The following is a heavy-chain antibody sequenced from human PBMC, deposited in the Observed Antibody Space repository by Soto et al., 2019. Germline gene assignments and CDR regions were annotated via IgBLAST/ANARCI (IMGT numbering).Heavy chain of an antibody. CDR1: GFTFSSYG. V-gene: IGHV3-30*18. CDR2: ISYDGSNK. J-gene: IGHJ6*02. D-gene: IGHD6-13*01. CDR3: AKDGVLEQQLYGYYYGMDV. Sequence: GGSLRLSCAASGFTFSSYGMHWVRQAPGKGLEWVAVISYDGSNKYYADSVKGRFTISRDNSKNTLYLQMNSLRAEDTAVYYCAKDGVLEQQLYGYYYGMDVWGQGTTVTVSS.